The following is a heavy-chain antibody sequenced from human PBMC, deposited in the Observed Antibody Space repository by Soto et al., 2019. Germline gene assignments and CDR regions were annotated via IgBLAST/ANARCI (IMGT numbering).Heavy chain of an antibody. Sequence: RGSLRLSCAASEFTFRNDWMNWVRQAPGKGLEWVARIKTVVDGGTTDYAAPVTGRFFISRDDSKTMLYLQMNSLKIEDTAVYYCMTNADIYGPRHWGQANLLTVST. CDR3: MTNADIYGPRH. V-gene: IGHV3-15*01. CDR2: IKTVVDGGTT. CDR1: EFTFRNDW. D-gene: IGHD5-18*01. J-gene: IGHJ4*02.